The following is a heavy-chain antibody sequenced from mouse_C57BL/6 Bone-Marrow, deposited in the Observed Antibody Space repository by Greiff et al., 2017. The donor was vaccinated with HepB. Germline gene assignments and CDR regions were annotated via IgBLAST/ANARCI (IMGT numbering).Heavy chain of an antibody. J-gene: IGHJ3*01. CDR2: ILPSIGRT. CDR3: ARDYYGSSYEAWFAY. Sequence: SGSELRSPGSSVKLSCKDFDSEVFPIANMSWVRQKPGHGFEWIGGILPSIGRTIYGEKFEDKATLDADTLSNTAYLELNSLTSEDSAIYYCARDYYGSSYEAWFAYWGQGTLVTVSA. D-gene: IGHD1-1*01. CDR1: DSEVFPIAN. V-gene: IGHV15-2*01.